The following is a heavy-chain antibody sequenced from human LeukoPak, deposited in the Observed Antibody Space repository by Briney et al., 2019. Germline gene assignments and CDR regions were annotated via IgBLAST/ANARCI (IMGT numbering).Heavy chain of an antibody. CDR1: GGSFSGYY. D-gene: IGHD2-2*01. V-gene: IGHV4-34*01. CDR3: ARADCSSPSCRSLLINY. Sequence: SETLSLTCAVYGGSFSGYYWSWIRQPPGKGLEWIGEIDHSGSTNYNPSLKSRVTISVDTSKNRFSLKVNSVTAADTAVYYCARADCSSPSCRSLLINYWGQGTLVTVSS. CDR2: IDHSGST. J-gene: IGHJ4*02.